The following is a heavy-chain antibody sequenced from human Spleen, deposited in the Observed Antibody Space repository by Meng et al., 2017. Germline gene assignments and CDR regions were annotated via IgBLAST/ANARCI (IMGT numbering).Heavy chain of an antibody. Sequence: GESLKISCAASGFTFRSYEMNWVRQPPGRGLEWVSYISGSGSSIYYADSVKGRFTVSRDNAKNSLYLQMSSLRAEDTALYYCAKDIGVVAAMGPFDYWGQGTLVTVSS. J-gene: IGHJ4*02. CDR1: GFTFRSYE. D-gene: IGHD2-15*01. CDR3: AKDIGVVAAMGPFDY. V-gene: IGHV3-48*03. CDR2: ISGSGSSI.